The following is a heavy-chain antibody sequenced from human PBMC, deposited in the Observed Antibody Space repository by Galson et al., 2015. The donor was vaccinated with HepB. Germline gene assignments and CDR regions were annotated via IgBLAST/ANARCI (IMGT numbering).Heavy chain of an antibody. Sequence: SLRLSCAASGFTVSSNYMSWVRQAPGKGLEWVSVIYSGGSTYYADSVKGRFTISRHNSKNTLYLQMNSLRAEDTAVYYCARRGLAGSGHPWGAFDIWGQGTMVTVSS. CDR1: GFTVSSNY. CDR3: ARRGLAGSGHPWGAFDI. V-gene: IGHV3-53*04. D-gene: IGHD3-16*01. CDR2: IYSGGST. J-gene: IGHJ3*02.